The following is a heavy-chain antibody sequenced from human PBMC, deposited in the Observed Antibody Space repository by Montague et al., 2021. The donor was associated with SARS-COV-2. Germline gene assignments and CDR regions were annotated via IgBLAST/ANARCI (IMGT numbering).Heavy chain of an antibody. Sequence: TLSLTCTVSGGSISSGGYYWSWIRQHPGKGLEWIGYIYYSGSTYYNPSLKSRVTISVDTSKNQFSLKVSSVTAADTAVYYCARGNGYFDWLLSSSLDVWGQGTTVTVSS. J-gene: IGHJ6*02. CDR1: GGSISSGGYY. CDR2: IYYSGST. V-gene: IGHV4-31*03. D-gene: IGHD3-9*01. CDR3: ARGNGYFDWLLSSSLDV.